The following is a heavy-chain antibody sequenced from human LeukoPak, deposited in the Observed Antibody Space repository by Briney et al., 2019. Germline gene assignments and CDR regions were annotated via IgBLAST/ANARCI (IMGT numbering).Heavy chain of an antibody. Sequence: GGSLRLSCAASGFTFSSYAMHWVRQAPGKGLEWVAVISYDGSNKYYADSVKGRFTISRDNSKNTLYLQMNSLRAGDTAVYYCARDQGEGYGSGSFPDYWGQGTLVTVS. J-gene: IGHJ4*02. CDR1: GFTFSSYA. CDR2: ISYDGSNK. V-gene: IGHV3-30-3*01. D-gene: IGHD3-10*01. CDR3: ARDQGEGYGSGSFPDY.